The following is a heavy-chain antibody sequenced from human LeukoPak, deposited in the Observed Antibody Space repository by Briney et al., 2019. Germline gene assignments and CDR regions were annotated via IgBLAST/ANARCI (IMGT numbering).Heavy chain of an antibody. J-gene: IGHJ4*02. CDR1: GYTFTSYD. CDR3: ARGSRGDYYDSSGYAGQMTAKYYFDY. V-gene: IGHV1-2*04. CDR2: INPNSGGT. D-gene: IGHD3-22*01. Sequence: ASVKVSCKASGYTFTSYDINWVRQAPGQGLEWMGWINPNSGGTNYAQKFQGWVTMTRDTSISTAYMELSRLRSDDTAVYYCARGSRGDYYDSSGYAGQMTAKYYFDYWGQGTLVTVSS.